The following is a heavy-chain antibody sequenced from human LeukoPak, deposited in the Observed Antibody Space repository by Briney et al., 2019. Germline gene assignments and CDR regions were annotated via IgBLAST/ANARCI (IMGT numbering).Heavy chain of an antibody. Sequence: ASVKVSCKVSGYTLTELSMHWVRQTPGKGRVWMGDFDPEDGETIYAQKFQGRVTMTEDTSSDTAYMELSSLRSEDTAVYYCATDIVVVVAAYTTTFDIWGQGTLVTVSS. V-gene: IGHV1-24*01. D-gene: IGHD2-15*01. CDR3: ATDIVVVVAAYTTTFDI. CDR1: GYTLTELS. CDR2: FDPEDGET. J-gene: IGHJ3*02.